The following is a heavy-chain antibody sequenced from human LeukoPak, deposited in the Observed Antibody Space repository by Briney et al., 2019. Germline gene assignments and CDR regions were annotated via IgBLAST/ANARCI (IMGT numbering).Heavy chain of an antibody. V-gene: IGHV3-23*01. Sequence: AGGFLRLSCAASGFAFSSYDMNWVRQAAGKGLEWVSQISGTGDNSDYADSVKGRFTISRDNSKRTLYLQLNNLRVEDTAIYYCAFPAHHWLVRGAFDIWGQGTVVTVSS. D-gene: IGHD6-19*01. CDR3: AFPAHHWLVRGAFDI. CDR2: ISGTGDNS. CDR1: GFAFSSYD. J-gene: IGHJ3*02.